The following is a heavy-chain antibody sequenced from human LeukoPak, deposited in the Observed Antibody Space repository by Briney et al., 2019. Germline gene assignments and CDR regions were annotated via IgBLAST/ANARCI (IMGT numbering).Heavy chain of an antibody. Sequence: GASVKVSCKASGGTFSSYAISWVRHAPGQGLEWMGTIIPIFGTANYAQKFQGRVTITTDESTSTAYMELSSLRSEDTAVYYCARGYYYDSSGYPYWGKGPLVPVSS. CDR1: GGTFSSYA. D-gene: IGHD3-22*01. J-gene: IGHJ4*02. CDR2: IIPIFGTA. CDR3: ARGYYYDSSGYPY. V-gene: IGHV1-69*05.